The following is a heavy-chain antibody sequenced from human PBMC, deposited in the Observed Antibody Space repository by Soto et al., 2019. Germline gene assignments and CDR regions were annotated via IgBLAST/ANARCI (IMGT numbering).Heavy chain of an antibody. V-gene: IGHV1-69*02. J-gene: IGHJ4*02. D-gene: IGHD3-10*01. CDR3: ATSFGSGSRAFDY. CDR1: VDTFNFYT. CDR2: FNPILSFS. Sequence: QVQLVQSGAEVKKPGSSVKVSCKASVDTFNFYTINWVRQAPGLGLEWMGRFNPILSFSNSALKFQGRVTLTADKSTSTAYMVLSSLRSEDTAIYYCATSFGSGSRAFDYWGKGALVTVSS.